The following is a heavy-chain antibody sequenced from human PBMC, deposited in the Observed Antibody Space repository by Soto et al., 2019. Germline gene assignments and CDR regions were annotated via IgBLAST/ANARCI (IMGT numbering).Heavy chain of an antibody. V-gene: IGHV5-51*01. Sequence: GASLKISCKGSGYSFTSYWIGWVRQMPGKGLEWMGIIYPCDSDTRYSPSFQGQVTISADKSISTAYLQWSSLKASDTAMYYCARDARGYYYDSSGPPDAFDIWGQGTMVTVSS. D-gene: IGHD3-22*01. CDR2: IYPCDSDT. CDR1: GYSFTSYW. J-gene: IGHJ3*02. CDR3: ARDARGYYYDSSGPPDAFDI.